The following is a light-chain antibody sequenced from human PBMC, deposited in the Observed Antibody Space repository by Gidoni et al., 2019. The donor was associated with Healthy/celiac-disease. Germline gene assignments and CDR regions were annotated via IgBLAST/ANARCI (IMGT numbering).Light chain of an antibody. CDR1: QDISNY. CDR2: DAS. Sequence: DSQMTQSPSSLSASVGDRVTITCQASQDISNYLNWYQQKPGKAPKLLIYDASNLETGVPSRFSGSGSGTDFTFTISSLQPEDIATYYCQQYDNLPPHFGQGTKLEIK. CDR3: QQYDNLPPH. J-gene: IGKJ2*01. V-gene: IGKV1-33*01.